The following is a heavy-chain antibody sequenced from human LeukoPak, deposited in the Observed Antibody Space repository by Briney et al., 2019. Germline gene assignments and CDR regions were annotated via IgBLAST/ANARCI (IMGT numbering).Heavy chain of an antibody. CDR3: ASEDPKPIQWLAEDWFDP. CDR2: ISGSGGST. V-gene: IGHV3-23*01. Sequence: GGSLRLSCAASGFTFSSYAMSWVRQAPGKGLEWVSAISGSGGSTYYADSVKGRFTISRDNSKNTLYLQMNSLRAEDTAVYYCASEDPKPIQWLAEDWFDPWGQGTLVTVSS. CDR1: GFTFSSYA. J-gene: IGHJ5*02. D-gene: IGHD6-19*01.